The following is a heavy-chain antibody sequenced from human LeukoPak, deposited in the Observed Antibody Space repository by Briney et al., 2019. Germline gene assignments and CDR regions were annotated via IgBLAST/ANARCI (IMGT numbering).Heavy chain of an antibody. CDR2: ISSTGRNT. CDR3: ARRGESTNYGDYRFDS. D-gene: IGHD4-17*01. J-gene: IGHJ4*02. CDR1: GFTFSSYA. V-gene: IGHV3-23*01. Sequence: GGSLRLSCAASGFTFSSYAMSWVRQAPGKGLEWVSAISSTGRNTYHADSVKGRFTISRDNSKNTLYLQMNSLRVEDTVVYYCARRGESTNYGDYRFDSWGQGTLVIVSS.